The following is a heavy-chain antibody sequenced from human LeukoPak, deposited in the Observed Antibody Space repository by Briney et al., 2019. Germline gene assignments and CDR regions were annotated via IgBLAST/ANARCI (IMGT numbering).Heavy chain of an antibody. V-gene: IGHV3-30*18. D-gene: IGHD3-10*01. CDR3: AKDWDYYGSGSSPVDY. Sequence: GGSLRLSCAASGFTFSSYGMHWVRQAPGKGLEWVAVISYDGSNKYYADSVKGRFTISRDNSKNTLYLQMNSLRAEDTAVYYCAKDWDYYGSGSSPVDYWGQGTLVTVSS. CDR2: ISYDGSNK. J-gene: IGHJ4*02. CDR1: GFTFSSYG.